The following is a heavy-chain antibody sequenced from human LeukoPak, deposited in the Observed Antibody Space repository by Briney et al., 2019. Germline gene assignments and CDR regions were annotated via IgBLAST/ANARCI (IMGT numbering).Heavy chain of an antibody. Sequence: PGGTLRLSCAASGFTFSNAWMCWVREGPGKGPEWVGRITSKTDGGTTDYPAPVKGRLTISRDDSKYTLYLQMHCLKTEDTAVYYRTTGVYYYYYMDVWGKGNTVTVSS. D-gene: IGHD3-10*01. CDR2: ITSKTDGGTT. V-gene: IGHV3-15*01. CDR1: GFTFSNAW. CDR3: TTGVYYYYYMDV. J-gene: IGHJ6*03.